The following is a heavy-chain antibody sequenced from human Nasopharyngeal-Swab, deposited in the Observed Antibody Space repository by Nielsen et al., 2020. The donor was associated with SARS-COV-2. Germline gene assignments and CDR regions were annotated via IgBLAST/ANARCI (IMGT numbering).Heavy chain of an antibody. J-gene: IGHJ3*02. D-gene: IGHD3-22*01. CDR3: AHRRGYYYDSSGFPSDAFDI. V-gene: IGHV2-5*02. Sequence: RQAPGKALEWLALIYCDDDKRYSPSLKSRLTITKDTSKNQVVLTMTNMDPVDTATYYCAHRRGYYYDSSGFPSDAFDIWGQGTMVTVSS. CDR2: IYCDDDK.